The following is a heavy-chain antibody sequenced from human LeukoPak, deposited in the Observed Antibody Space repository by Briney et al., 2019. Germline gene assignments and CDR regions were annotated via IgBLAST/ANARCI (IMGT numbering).Heavy chain of an antibody. CDR2: INHSGST. D-gene: IGHD3-10*01. CDR1: GGSFSGYY. V-gene: IGHV4-34*01. J-gene: IGHJ4*02. Sequence: PSETLSLTCAVYGGSFSGYYWSWIRQPPGKGLEWIGEINHSGSTNYNPSLKSRVTISVDTSKNQFSLKLSSVTAAVTAVYYCARGPKRAMVRGDYYFDYWGQGTLVTVSS. CDR3: ARGPKRAMVRGDYYFDY.